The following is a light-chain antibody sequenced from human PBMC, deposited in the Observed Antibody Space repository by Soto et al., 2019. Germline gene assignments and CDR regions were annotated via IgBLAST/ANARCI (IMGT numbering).Light chain of an antibody. CDR1: QRVTSSH. Sequence: EIVLTQSPGTLSLSPGERAILSCRASQRVTSSHLAWYQQKPGQAPRLLIYGASSRATGIPDRFSGSESGTDFTLXXXRLXPEXFXXYXCQQYGSSPSHFGGGTKVEIK. CDR2: GAS. J-gene: IGKJ4*01. CDR3: QQYGSSPSH. V-gene: IGKV3-20*01.